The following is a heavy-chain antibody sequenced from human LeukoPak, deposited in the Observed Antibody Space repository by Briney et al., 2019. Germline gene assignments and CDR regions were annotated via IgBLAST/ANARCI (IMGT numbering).Heavy chain of an antibody. Sequence: GASVKVSCNASGYTFTGYYLHWVRQAPGQGLEWMGWLDPKSGGTKYAQKFKGRVTMARDTSISTLYMEINSLTSDDTAVYYCARDPPHYYYMDVWGKGTTVTVSS. CDR2: LDPKSGGT. CDR3: ARDPPHYYYMDV. J-gene: IGHJ6*03. V-gene: IGHV1-2*02. CDR1: GYTFTGYY.